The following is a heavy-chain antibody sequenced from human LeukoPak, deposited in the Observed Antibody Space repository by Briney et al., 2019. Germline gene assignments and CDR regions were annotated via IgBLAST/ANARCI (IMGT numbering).Heavy chain of an antibody. D-gene: IGHD5-18*01. V-gene: IGHV1-69*13. CDR2: IIPIFGTA. CDR3: ARGYSYGSYFDY. J-gene: IGHJ4*02. CDR1: GSTYSSYA. Sequence: SVKVSCKASGSTYSSYAISWVRQAPGQGLEWMGGIIPIFGTANYAQKFQGRVTITADESTSTAYMELSSLRSEDTAVYYCARGYSYGSYFDYWGQGTLVTVSS.